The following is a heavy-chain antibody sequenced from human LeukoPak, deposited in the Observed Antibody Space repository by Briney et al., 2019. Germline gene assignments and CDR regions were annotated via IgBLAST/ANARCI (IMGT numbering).Heavy chain of an antibody. V-gene: IGHV5-51*01. D-gene: IGHD6-13*01. J-gene: IGHJ4*02. CDR2: IYPGDSDT. CDR3: ARQVWHSSSWTPFDY. Sequence: GESLKISCKGSGYSFTSYWIGWVRQMPGKGLEWMGIIYPGDSDTRYSPSFQGQVTISADKSISTACLQWSSLKASDTAMYYCARQVWHSSSWTPFDYWGQGTLVTVSS. CDR1: GYSFTSYW.